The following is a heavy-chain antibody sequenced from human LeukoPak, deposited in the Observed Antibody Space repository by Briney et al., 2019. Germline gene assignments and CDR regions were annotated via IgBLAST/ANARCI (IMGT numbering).Heavy chain of an antibody. D-gene: IGHD2-2*01. CDR2: IWYDGSNK. Sequence: PGGSLRLSCAASGFTFSSYAMHWVRQAPGKGLEWVAVIWYDGSNKYYADSVKGRFTISRDNSKNTLYLQMNSLRAEDTAVYYCARDPHPTAPDYYYYGMDVWGQGTTVTVSS. CDR3: ARDPHPTAPDYYYYGMDV. J-gene: IGHJ6*02. CDR1: GFTFSSYA. V-gene: IGHV3-33*08.